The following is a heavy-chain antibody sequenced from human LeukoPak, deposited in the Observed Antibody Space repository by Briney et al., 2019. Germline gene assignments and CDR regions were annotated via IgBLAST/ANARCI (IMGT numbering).Heavy chain of an antibody. CDR2: IYTSGST. D-gene: IGHD4-17*01. J-gene: IGHJ4*02. V-gene: IGHV4-4*07. CDR1: GGSISSYY. Sequence: SETLSLTCAVSGGSISSYYWSWIRQPAGKGLEWIGRIYTSGSTNYNPSLKSRVTMSVDTSKNQFPLKLSSVTAADTAVYYCARRQDYGDYDYFDYWGQGTLVTVSS. CDR3: ARRQDYGDYDYFDY.